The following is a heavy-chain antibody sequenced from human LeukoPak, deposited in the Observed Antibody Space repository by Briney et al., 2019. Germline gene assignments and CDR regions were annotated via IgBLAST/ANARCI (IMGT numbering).Heavy chain of an antibody. CDR3: ARDYLKDIVATIWNPGDY. CDR2: ISAYNGNT. V-gene: IGHV1-18*01. CDR1: GYTFTSYG. Sequence: ASVKVSRKASGYTFTSYGISWVRQAPGQGLEWMGWISAYNGNTNYAQKLQGRVTMTTDTSTSTAYMELRSLRSDDTAVYYCARDYLKDIVATIWNPGDYWGQGTLVTVSS. D-gene: IGHD5-12*01. J-gene: IGHJ4*02.